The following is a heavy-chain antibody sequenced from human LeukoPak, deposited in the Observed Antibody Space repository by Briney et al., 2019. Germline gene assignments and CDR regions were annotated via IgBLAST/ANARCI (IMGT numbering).Heavy chain of an antibody. CDR2: ISTGGGST. V-gene: IGHV3-23*01. Sequence: GRSRRLSCAASAFTFSNSAMAWVRQAPGKGLEWVSSISTGGGSTYPADSVKGRLTTSRDKSKDTLFLQMNSLRVEDTAVYHCARQIGYCSDGNCYFDYWGRGTLVTVSS. CDR1: AFTFSNSA. D-gene: IGHD2-15*01. J-gene: IGHJ4*02. CDR3: ARQIGYCSDGNCYFDY.